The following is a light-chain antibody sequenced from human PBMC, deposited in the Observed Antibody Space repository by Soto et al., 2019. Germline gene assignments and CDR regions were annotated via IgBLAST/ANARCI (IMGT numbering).Light chain of an antibody. V-gene: IGKV1-5*01. CDR2: DAS. CDR1: QSITNR. CDR3: QQYKDSMWT. J-gene: IGKJ1*01. Sequence: DIQMTQSTSTLSASVGDRVTITCRASQSITNRLAWYQQKPGKAPKVLIYDASNLERGVPSRFSGSGSATEFTLTISGLQPDDFATYYCQQYKDSMWTFAQGTKVAIK.